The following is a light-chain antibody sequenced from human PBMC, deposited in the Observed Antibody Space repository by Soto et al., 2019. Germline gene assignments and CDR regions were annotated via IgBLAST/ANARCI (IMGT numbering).Light chain of an antibody. J-gene: IGKJ4*02. CDR2: ATS. CDR3: QRYNSWPFT. Sequence: MSLSPSSVSTSLGDSDTIICRASQGIGSYLAWYQQKPGQAPKLLIYATSTWHSGVPSRFSGSRSGTEFTLTISSLQSEDFAAYYCQRYNSWPFTFGEGTKVDIK. CDR1: QGIGSY. V-gene: IGKV1-8*01.